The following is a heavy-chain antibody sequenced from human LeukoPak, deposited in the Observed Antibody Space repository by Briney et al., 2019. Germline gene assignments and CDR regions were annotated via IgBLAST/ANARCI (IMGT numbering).Heavy chain of an antibody. V-gene: IGHV6-1*01. Sequence: SQTLSLTFAISGDSVSINSAAWNWIRQSPSRGLEWLGRTYYRSKWYNDYAVSVKSRITINPDTSKNQFSLQLNSVTPEDTAVYYCARTGVYCPNGVCYLHFDYWGQGTLVTVSS. D-gene: IGHD2-8*01. CDR2: TYYRSKWYN. CDR3: ARTGVYCPNGVCYLHFDY. J-gene: IGHJ4*02. CDR1: GDSVSINSAA.